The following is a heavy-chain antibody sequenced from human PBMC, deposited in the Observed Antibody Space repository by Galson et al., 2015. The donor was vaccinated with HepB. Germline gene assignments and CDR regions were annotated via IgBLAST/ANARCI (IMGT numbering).Heavy chain of an antibody. V-gene: IGHV3-23*01. Sequence: SLRLSCAASGFTFTRYAMNWVRQAPGKGLEWVASISGGGDITYYSNSMRGRFTIFRDNSQNTLRLQMNGLRADDTAVYYCAKVAILGATPHYFDFLGRGTLVTVSS. D-gene: IGHD3-16*01. CDR2: ISGGGDIT. J-gene: IGHJ4*02. CDR3: AKVAILGATPHYFDF. CDR1: GFTFTRYA.